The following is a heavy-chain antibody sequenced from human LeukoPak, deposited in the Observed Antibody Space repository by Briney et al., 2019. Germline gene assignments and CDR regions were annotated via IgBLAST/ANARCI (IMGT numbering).Heavy chain of an antibody. D-gene: IGHD6-13*01. J-gene: IGHJ4*02. CDR3: ARGEEQQLPFDY. CDR2: IIPIFGTA. V-gene: IGHV1-69*13. CDR1: GYTFTSYG. Sequence: SVKVSCKASGYTFTSYGISWVRQAPGQGLEWMGGIIPIFGTANYAQKFQGRVTITADESTSTAYMELSSLRSEDTAVYYCARGEEQQLPFDYWGQGTLVTVSS.